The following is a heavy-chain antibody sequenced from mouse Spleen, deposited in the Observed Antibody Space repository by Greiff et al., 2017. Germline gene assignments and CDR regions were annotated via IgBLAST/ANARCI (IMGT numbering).Heavy chain of an antibody. D-gene: IGHD3-1*01. V-gene: IGHV5-17*01. CDR1: GFTFSDYG. Sequence: EVQRVESGGGLVKPGGSLKLSCAASGFTFSDYGMHWVRQAPEKGLEWVAYISSGSSTIYYADTVKGRFTISRDNAKNTLFLQMTSLRSEDTAMYYCAMKRGHYYAMDYWGQGTSVTVSS. J-gene: IGHJ4*01. CDR3: AMKRGHYYAMDY. CDR2: ISSGSSTI.